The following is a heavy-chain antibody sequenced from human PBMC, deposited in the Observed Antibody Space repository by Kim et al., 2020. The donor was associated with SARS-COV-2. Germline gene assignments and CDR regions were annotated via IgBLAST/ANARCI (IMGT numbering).Heavy chain of an antibody. D-gene: IGHD5-12*01. CDR3: ARTWLTGYFDY. V-gene: IGHV4-39*01. Sequence: TYYNPSLRGRVTICVDTSKNQFSLKLSSVTAADTAVYYCARTWLTGYFDYWGQGTLVTVSS. CDR2: T. J-gene: IGHJ4*02.